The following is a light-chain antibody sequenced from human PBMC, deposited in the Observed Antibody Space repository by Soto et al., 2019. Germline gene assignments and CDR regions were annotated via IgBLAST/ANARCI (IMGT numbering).Light chain of an antibody. CDR2: AAT. CDR3: QQSYSLPVWT. Sequence: DIQMTQSPSSLSASLLDSGTITCRASQRIGPYVNWYPPKPGKPPKLRSSAATNLADGVPSRFGGSGSGTDFTLSVSSLQPEDFATYYCQQSYSLPVWTFGQGTKVDIK. J-gene: IGKJ1*01. V-gene: IGKV1-39*01. CDR1: QRIGPY.